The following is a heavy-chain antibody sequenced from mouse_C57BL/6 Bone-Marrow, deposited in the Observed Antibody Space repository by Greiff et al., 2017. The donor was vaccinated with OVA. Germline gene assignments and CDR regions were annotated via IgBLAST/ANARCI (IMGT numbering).Heavy chain of an antibody. CDR1: GFTFSDYG. CDR3: ARHGDYDDGGYYAMDY. J-gene: IGHJ4*01. V-gene: IGHV5-15*01. CDR2: ISNLAYSI. D-gene: IGHD2-4*01. Sequence: EVMLVESGGGLVQPGGSLKLSCAASGFTFSDYGMAWVRQAPRKGPEWVAFISNLAYSIYYADTVTGRFTISRENAKNTLYLEMSSLRSEDTAMYYCARHGDYDDGGYYAMDYWGQGTSVTVSS.